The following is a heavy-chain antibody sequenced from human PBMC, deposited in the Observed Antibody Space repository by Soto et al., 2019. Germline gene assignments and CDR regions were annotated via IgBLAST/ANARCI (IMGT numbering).Heavy chain of an antibody. CDR2: ITDSGAGT. CDR1: GFSFSSYA. D-gene: IGHD2-15*01. Sequence: EVQLLESGAGLVQPGGSVRLSCAASGFSFSSYAMTWVRQAPGKGLNWVAAITDSGAGTYYAESVRGRFTISRDNSKNVLYLQMASLRAEDTAVYYCALYCSGVTCSGHWGQGTLVTVSS. J-gene: IGHJ4*02. CDR3: ALYCSGVTCSGH. V-gene: IGHV3-23*01.